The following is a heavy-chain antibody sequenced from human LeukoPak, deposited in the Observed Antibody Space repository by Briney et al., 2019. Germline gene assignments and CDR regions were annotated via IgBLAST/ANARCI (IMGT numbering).Heavy chain of an antibody. D-gene: IGHD2-21*01. CDR1: GGSISSGSYY. J-gene: IGHJ5*01. Sequence: SETLSLTCTVSGGSISSGSYYRSWIRQPPGKRLEWIGRIYTTGNTNYNPSLKSRVTISVDTSKNQFSLKLSSVTAADTAVYYCARVGCSALGWFDPCGQGRLVTVYS. V-gene: IGHV4-61*02. CDR2: IYTTGNT. CDR3: ARVGCSALGWFDP.